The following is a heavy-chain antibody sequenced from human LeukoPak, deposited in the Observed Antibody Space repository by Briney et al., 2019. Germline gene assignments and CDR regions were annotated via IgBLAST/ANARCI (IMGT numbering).Heavy chain of an antibody. D-gene: IGHD4-23*01. Sequence: GASVKVSCKASGDTFSSYAISWVRQAPGQGLEWMGGIIPIFGTANYAQKFQGRVTITADESTSTAYMELSSLRYEDTAVYYCVVFPDYGGNSWGQGTLVTVSS. CDR3: VVFPDYGGNS. V-gene: IGHV1-69*13. CDR1: GDTFSSYA. J-gene: IGHJ4*02. CDR2: IIPIFGTA.